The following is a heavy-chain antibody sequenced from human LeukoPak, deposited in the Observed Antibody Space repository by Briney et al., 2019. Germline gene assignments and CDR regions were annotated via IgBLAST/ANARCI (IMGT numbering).Heavy chain of an antibody. CDR3: ARDRGRDGYSN. D-gene: IGHD5-24*01. V-gene: IGHV3-33*01. CDR1: GFTFSSYG. Sequence: GGSLRLSCAASGFTFSSYGMHWVRQAPGKGLEWVAVIWYDGSNKYYADSVKGRFTISRDNSKNTLYLQMNSLRAEDTAVYYYARDRGRDGYSNWGQGTLVTVSS. J-gene: IGHJ4*02. CDR2: IWYDGSNK.